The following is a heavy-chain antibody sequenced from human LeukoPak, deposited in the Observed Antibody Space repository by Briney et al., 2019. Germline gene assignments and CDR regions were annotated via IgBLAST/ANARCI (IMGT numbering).Heavy chain of an antibody. J-gene: IGHJ4*02. V-gene: IGHV3-53*01. D-gene: IGHD1-14*01. Sequence: GGSLRLSCTASVLTVIPNDMTGVPHATGKALEGVSVLYSDGNTKYADSVQGRFTISRDNSKNTLYLEMNSLSPDDTAVYYCARGVEPLAANTLAYWGQGTLVTVSS. CDR3: ARGVEPLAANTLAY. CDR2: LYSDGNT. CDR1: VLTVIPND.